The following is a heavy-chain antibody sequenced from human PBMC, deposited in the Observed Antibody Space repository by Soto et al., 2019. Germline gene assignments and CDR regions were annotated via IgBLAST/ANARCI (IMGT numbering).Heavy chain of an antibody. CDR3: ARDFGWGLIAAAAGPGMDV. CDR1: GGPISSGGYY. V-gene: IGHV4-31*03. CDR2: IYYSGST. J-gene: IGHJ6*02. Sequence: PSETLSLTCTVSGGPISSGGYYWSWIRQHPGKGLEWIGYIYYSGSTYYNPSLKSRVTISVDTSKNQFSLKLSSVTAADTAVYYCARDFGWGLIAAAAGPGMDVWGQGTTVT. D-gene: IGHD6-13*01.